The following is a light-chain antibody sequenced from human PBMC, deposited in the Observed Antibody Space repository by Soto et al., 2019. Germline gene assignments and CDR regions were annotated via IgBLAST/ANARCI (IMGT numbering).Light chain of an antibody. V-gene: IGKV3D-15*01. CDR1: QSVTIN. J-gene: IGKJ4*01. CDR2: GAS. CDR3: QQYNNWPLT. Sequence: ERVMTQSPVTLSVSPGERVTLSCRASQSVTINLAWYRQKPGQAPRLLMYGASTRATGIPARFSGSGSGTEFTLTISSLQSEDFAVYYCQQYNNWPLTFGGGTKVEIK.